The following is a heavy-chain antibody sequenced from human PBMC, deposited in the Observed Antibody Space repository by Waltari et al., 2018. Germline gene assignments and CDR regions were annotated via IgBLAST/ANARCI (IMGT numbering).Heavy chain of an antibody. D-gene: IGHD1-26*01. CDR1: GYTFTNYA. J-gene: IGHJ4*02. V-gene: IGHV1-18*04. CDR2: ISTDNVER. CDR3: VREDSGIYRRFDY. Sequence: QVQLVQSGAEVQKPGASVKVSCKASGYTFTNYAISWVRQAPGRGLEWMGWISTDNVERNDAQKVQGRVTMTTDKSTSTAYMELRSLRCDDTAVYYCVREDSGIYRRFDYWGQGTLVTVSS.